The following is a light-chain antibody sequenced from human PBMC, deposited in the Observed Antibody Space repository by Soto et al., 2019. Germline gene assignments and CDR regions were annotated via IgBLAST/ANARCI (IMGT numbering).Light chain of an antibody. Sequence: QSALTQPPSASGSPGQSVTISCTGTSSDVGRYNYVSWYQQHPGKAPKLIIYEVTKRPSGVPDRFSGSKSDNTASLTGSGLQAEDEADYYCSSYAGNNNLIFGGGTKVTVL. V-gene: IGLV2-8*01. CDR3: SSYAGNNNLI. J-gene: IGLJ2*01. CDR2: EVT. CDR1: SSDVGRYNY.